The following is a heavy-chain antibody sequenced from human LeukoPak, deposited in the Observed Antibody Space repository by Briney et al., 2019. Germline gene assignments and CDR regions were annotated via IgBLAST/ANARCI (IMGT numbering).Heavy chain of an antibody. CDR3: AIIEVAGTVDY. V-gene: IGHV3-21*01. J-gene: IGHJ4*02. D-gene: IGHD6-19*01. CDR1: GFTLSSYS. CDR2: ITSRRSDI. Sequence: GGSLRLSCAASGFTLSSYSMNWVREAPGGGREGGSSITSRRSDIHYADSVRGRFTISRDNPKNSLYLQMNSLRAEDTAVYVCAIIEVAGTVDYWGKGTLVTVSS.